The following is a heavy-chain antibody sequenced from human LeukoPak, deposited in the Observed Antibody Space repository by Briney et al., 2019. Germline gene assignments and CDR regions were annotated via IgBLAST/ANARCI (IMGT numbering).Heavy chain of an antibody. CDR1: GYTFTSYG. V-gene: IGHV1-18*01. J-gene: IGHJ4*02. CDR2: ISAYNGNT. D-gene: IGHD2-21*02. Sequence: ASVKVSCKASGYTFTSYGISWVRQAPGQGLEWMGWISAYNGNTNYAQKLQGRVTMTTDTSTSTAYMELSRLRSDDTAVFYCARDCGGDCYHDFWGQGTLVTISS. CDR3: ARDCGGDCYHDF.